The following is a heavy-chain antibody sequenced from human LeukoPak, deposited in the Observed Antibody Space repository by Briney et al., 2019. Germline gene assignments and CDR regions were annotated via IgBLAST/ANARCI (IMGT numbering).Heavy chain of an antibody. CDR3: ARMWVPGPFDY. J-gene: IGHJ4*02. D-gene: IGHD1-1*01. CDR1: GFSPSTSGMC. Sequence: SGPTLVNPTQTLTLTFTFSGFSPSTSGMCVSCIRQPPGKALEWLARIDWYDDKYYSTSRKTRLTISKDTSKDQVVLTMTNMDPVDTATYYCARMWVPGPFDYWGQGTLVTVSS. V-gene: IGHV2-70*11. CDR2: IDWYDDK.